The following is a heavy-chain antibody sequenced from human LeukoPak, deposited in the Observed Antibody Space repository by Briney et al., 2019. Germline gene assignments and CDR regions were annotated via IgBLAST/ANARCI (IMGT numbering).Heavy chain of an antibody. CDR1: GGSISTYS. CDR3: SRRDSGAYYGDY. J-gene: IGHJ4*02. Sequence: SETLSLTCTVFGGSISTYSWSWIWQPPGKGLEWIGYIYYSVTTNYNSSLKSRVTISVDTSNNQFSLKLRSVTAAHTAVYYFSRRDSGAYYGDYWGQGTLVTVSS. V-gene: IGHV4-59*08. CDR2: IYYSVTT. D-gene: IGHD3-22*01.